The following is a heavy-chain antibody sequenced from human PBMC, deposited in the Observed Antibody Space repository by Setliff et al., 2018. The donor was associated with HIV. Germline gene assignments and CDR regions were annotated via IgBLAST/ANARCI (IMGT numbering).Heavy chain of an antibody. D-gene: IGHD2-21*02. V-gene: IGHV4-38-2*01. CDR1: GYSISSGYY. CDR2: IYHNGIT. CDR3: ARGVPLLPPHY. Sequence: PSETLSLTCGVSGYSISSGYYWGWIRQPPGKGLEWIGSIYHNGITYYNPSLKSRVTISVDTSKNQFSLKLSSVTAADTAVYYCARGVPLLPPHYWGQGTLVTVSS. J-gene: IGHJ4*02.